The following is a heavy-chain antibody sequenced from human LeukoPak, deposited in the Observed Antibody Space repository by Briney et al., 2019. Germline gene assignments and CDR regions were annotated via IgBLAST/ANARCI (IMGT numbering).Heavy chain of an antibody. Sequence: GGSLRLSCAASGFRFTSYWMTWVRQAPGKGLEWVGNIGQDGSVKNYADSVKGRFTISRDNAKNSVFLQMNSLRAEDTAFYYCGNQCSGGICPENWGRGTLVIVSS. CDR3: GNQCSGGICPEN. J-gene: IGHJ4*02. D-gene: IGHD2-15*01. CDR2: IGQDGSVK. V-gene: IGHV3-7*01. CDR1: GFRFTSYW.